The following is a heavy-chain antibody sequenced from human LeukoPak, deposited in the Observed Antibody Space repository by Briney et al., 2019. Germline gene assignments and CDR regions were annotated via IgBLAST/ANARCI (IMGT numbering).Heavy chain of an antibody. CDR3: AVGSGSYYGYFGY. D-gene: IGHD3-10*01. CDR1: GFTFSSYG. J-gene: IGHJ4*02. CDR2: IWYDGSNK. V-gene: IGHV3-33*01. Sequence: PGGSLRLSCAASGFTFSSYGMHWVRQAPGKGLEWVAVIWYDGSNKYYADSVKGRFTISRDNSKNTLYLQMNSLRAGDTAVYYCAVGSGSYYGYFGYWGQGTLVTVSS.